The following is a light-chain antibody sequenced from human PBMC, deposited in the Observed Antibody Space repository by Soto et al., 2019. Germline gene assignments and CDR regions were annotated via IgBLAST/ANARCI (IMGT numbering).Light chain of an antibody. V-gene: IGKV3-20*01. J-gene: IGKJ1*01. CDR3: QQYGSSPWT. CDR1: QSVRGY. CDR2: GAS. Sequence: DIVLTQSPATLSLSPGERATLSCRASQSVRGYLAWYQQKLGQSPSLLIYGASSRATGIPDRFSGSGSGTDFTLTINRLEPEDFAVYYCQQYGSSPWTFGQGTKVDIK.